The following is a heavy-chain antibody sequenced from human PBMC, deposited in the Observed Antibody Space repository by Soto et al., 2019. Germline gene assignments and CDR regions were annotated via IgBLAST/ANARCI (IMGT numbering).Heavy chain of an antibody. CDR3: ARDSYYDFWSGPNQNHYGMDV. CDR1: GGTFSIYA. V-gene: IGHV1-69*06. CDR2: IIPIFGTA. Sequence: ASVKVSCTASGGTFSIYAISWVRQAPGQGLEWMGGIIPIFGTANYAQKFQGRVTITADKSTSTAYMELSSLRSEDTAVYYWARDSYYDFWSGPNQNHYGMDVWGQGTTVTVSS. J-gene: IGHJ6*02. D-gene: IGHD3-3*01.